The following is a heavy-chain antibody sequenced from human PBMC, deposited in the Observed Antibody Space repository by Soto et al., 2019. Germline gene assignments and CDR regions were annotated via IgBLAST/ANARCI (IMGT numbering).Heavy chain of an antibody. Sequence: SVKVYCKASGATFSSYAISWVRQAPGQGLEWMGGIIPIFGTANYAQKFQGRVTITADESTSTAYIELSSLRSEDTAVYYCAGDGVQTARIPSIDGWGQGPTGTVS. CDR2: IIPIFGTA. J-gene: IGHJ6*02. D-gene: IGHD2-8*01. CDR3: AGDGVQTARIPSIDG. V-gene: IGHV1-69*13. CDR1: GATFSSYA.